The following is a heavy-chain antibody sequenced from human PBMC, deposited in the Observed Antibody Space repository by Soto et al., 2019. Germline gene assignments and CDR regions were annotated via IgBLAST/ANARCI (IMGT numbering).Heavy chain of an antibody. D-gene: IGHD3-22*01. V-gene: IGHV3-11*01. CDR2: IGSSDNII. Sequence: GGSLRIFCAASGFTFSDYYMSWIRQAPGRGLEWVSYIGSSDNIIYYADSVKGRFTISRDNAKNSLYLQMNSLRAEDTAVYYCARDLGYYESSGYFDYWGQGTLVTVSS. CDR1: GFTFSDYY. CDR3: ARDLGYYESSGYFDY. J-gene: IGHJ4*02.